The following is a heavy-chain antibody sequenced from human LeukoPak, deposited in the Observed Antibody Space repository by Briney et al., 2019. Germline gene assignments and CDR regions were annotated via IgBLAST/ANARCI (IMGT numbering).Heavy chain of an antibody. J-gene: IGHJ5*02. CDR2: ISYDGTNE. CDR3: AGYYDSRGYYFVVGFDP. D-gene: IGHD3-22*01. Sequence: PGRSLRLSCEASGITFNKYRIHWVRQAPGKGLEWVAVISYDGTNENYADSVKGRFTVSRDMSKSTFYLQMNSLRPEDTAVYYCAGYYDSRGYYFVVGFDPWGQGTLVAVSS. V-gene: IGHV3-30-3*01. CDR1: GITFNKYR.